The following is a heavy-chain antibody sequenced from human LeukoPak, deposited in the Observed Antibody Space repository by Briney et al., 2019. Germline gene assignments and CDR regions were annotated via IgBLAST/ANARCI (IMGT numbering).Heavy chain of an antibody. Sequence: GGSLRLSCAASGFTFSSYEMNWVRQAPGKGLEWVSYISSSGSTIYYADSVKGRFTISRDNAKNSLYLQINSLRAEDTAVYYCASKYCSSTSCRDYWGQGTLVTVSS. CDR1: GFTFSSYE. V-gene: IGHV3-48*03. CDR2: ISSSGSTI. CDR3: ASKYCSSTSCRDY. D-gene: IGHD2-2*01. J-gene: IGHJ4*02.